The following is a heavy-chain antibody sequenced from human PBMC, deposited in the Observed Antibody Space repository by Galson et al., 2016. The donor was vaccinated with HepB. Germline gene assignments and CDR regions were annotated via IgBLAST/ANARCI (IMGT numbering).Heavy chain of an antibody. J-gene: IGHJ2*01. CDR3: ARDPSPVIFGYFDL. V-gene: IGHV3-30*04. CDR2: ISDDGSDT. D-gene: IGHD3/OR15-3a*01. CDR1: GFSFRSYA. Sequence: SCAASGFSFRSYALHWLRHAPGKGLQWVAGISDDGSDTLYADSVRGRFTISSDKSKNTLYLQMTSLSAEDTAVYHCARDPSPVIFGYFDLWGRGTLVTVSS.